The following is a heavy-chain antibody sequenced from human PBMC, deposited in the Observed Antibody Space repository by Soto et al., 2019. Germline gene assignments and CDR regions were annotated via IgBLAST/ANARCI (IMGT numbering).Heavy chain of an antibody. Sequence: QITLKESGPTLVKPTETLTLTCTFSGFSLSTSGVGVGWIRQPPGKALEWLALIYWDDDKRYSPSLKSRLTTIKDASKTQLVLTMANMDPVDAATDYCAHRRGSGWVYYFDYWGQGTLVTVSS. CDR3: AHRRGSGWVYYFDY. CDR2: IYWDDDK. CDR1: GFSLSTSGVG. J-gene: IGHJ4*02. D-gene: IGHD6-19*01. V-gene: IGHV2-5*02.